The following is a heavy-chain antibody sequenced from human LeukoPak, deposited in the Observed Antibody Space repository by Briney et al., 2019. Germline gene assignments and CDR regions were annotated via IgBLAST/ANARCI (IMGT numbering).Heavy chain of an antibody. CDR3: ARESESYDSSGSTFDY. Sequence: PGGSLRLSCAASGFTFSNYAMHWVRQAPGKGLEWLAYIRYDGSNKFYGGSVKGRFTISRDNSKNTLFLQLNSLRAEDTAVYYCARESESYDSSGSTFDYWGQGTLVTVSS. V-gene: IGHV3-30*02. J-gene: IGHJ4*02. CDR2: IRYDGSNK. D-gene: IGHD3-22*01. CDR1: GFTFSNYA.